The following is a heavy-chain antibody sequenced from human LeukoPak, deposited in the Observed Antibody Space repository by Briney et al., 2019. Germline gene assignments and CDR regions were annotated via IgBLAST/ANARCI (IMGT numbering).Heavy chain of an antibody. Sequence: GGSLRLSCTASGFTFTNAWMTWVRQAPGKGLVWVGRIKSASDGGTTDYAAPVKGTFTISTDDSKNTLYLQMDSLNSEDSAVYYCTTEYYYDSSGSLFYFDYWGQGSLVTVSS. CDR3: TTEYYYDSSGSLFYFDY. D-gene: IGHD3-22*01. V-gene: IGHV3-15*01. CDR1: GFTFTNAW. CDR2: IKSASDGGTT. J-gene: IGHJ4*02.